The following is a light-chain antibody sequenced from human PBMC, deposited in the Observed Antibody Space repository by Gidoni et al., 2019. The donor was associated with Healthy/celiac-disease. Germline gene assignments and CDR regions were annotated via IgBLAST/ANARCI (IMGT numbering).Light chain of an antibody. V-gene: IGKV1-5*01. CDR3: QQYNSYWT. CDR2: DAS. Sequence: DIQMTQSPSTLSASVGDRVTITCRASQSISSWLAWYQQKPGKAPKLLIYDASRLESGVPSRFSGSGSGTEFTLTISSLQPDDFATYYCQQYNSYWTFXXXTKVEIK. J-gene: IGKJ1*01. CDR1: QSISSW.